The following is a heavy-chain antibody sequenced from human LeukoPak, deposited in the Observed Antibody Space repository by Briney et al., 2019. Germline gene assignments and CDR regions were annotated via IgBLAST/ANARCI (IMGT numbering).Heavy chain of an antibody. Sequence: PGGSLRLSCAASGFTFSSYSMNWVRQAPGKGLEWVSSISSSSSYIYYADSVKGRFTISRDNSKNTLYLQMNSLRAEDTAVYYCASPGYYYGMDVWGQGTTVTVSS. V-gene: IGHV3-21*04. J-gene: IGHJ6*02. CDR1: GFTFSSYS. CDR3: ASPGYYYGMDV. CDR2: ISSSSSYI.